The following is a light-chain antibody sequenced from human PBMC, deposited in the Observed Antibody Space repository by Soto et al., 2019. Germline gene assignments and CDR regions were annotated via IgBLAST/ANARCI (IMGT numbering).Light chain of an antibody. Sequence: QSALTQPPSASGSPGQSVTISCTGTSSDVGGYNYVSWYQQHPGKVPKLMVYEVNKRPSGVPDRFSGTKSGNTASLTVSGLPEEEAADYYCTSYAGGNNVFGTGTKLTVL. J-gene: IGLJ1*01. V-gene: IGLV2-8*01. CDR1: SSDVGGYNY. CDR2: EVN. CDR3: TSYAGGNNV.